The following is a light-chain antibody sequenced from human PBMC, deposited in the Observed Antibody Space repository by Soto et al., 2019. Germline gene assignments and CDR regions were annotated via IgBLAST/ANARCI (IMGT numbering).Light chain of an antibody. CDR1: QSVSSN. Sequence: EIVMTKSQATLSVSPGERATLSCRASQSVSSNLAWYQQKPGQAPRLLIYGAATRATGIPARFSGSGSGTEFTLTISSLQSEDFAVYYCQQYNNWPYTFGQGTKLEIK. V-gene: IGKV3-15*01. CDR2: GAA. CDR3: QQYNNWPYT. J-gene: IGKJ2*01.